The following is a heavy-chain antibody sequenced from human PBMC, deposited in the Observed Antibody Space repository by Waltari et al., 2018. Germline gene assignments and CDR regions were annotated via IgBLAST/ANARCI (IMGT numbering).Heavy chain of an antibody. V-gene: IGHV6-1*01. CDR1: GASVHRHSAA. J-gene: IGHJ4*02. CDR3: ARGEWAAVAGTHYFDY. D-gene: IGHD6-19*01. Sequence: QVQLQQSGPGLVKPSQTLSPTCAISGASVHRHSAAWNWNRHSPSRGLEWLGRTYYRSKWYNDYAVSVKSRITINPDTSKNQFSLQLNSVTPEDTAVYYCARGEWAAVAGTHYFDYWGQGTLVTVSS. CDR2: TYYRSKWYN.